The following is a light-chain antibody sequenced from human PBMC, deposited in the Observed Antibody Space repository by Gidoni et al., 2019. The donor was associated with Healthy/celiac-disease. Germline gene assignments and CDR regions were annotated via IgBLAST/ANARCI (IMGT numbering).Light chain of an antibody. CDR1: QGVSSS. V-gene: IGKV3-15*01. CDR3: QQYNNWPTYMYT. CDR2: GAS. J-gene: IGKJ2*01. Sequence: DIVMTQSPSTLSVSPGDRVTLSCRASQGVSSSLAWYQRQPGQAPRLLIYGASTRATGIPARFSGSGSGTEGTVIISSLRAEDFAVYYCQQYNNWPTYMYTFXQXTKLEIK.